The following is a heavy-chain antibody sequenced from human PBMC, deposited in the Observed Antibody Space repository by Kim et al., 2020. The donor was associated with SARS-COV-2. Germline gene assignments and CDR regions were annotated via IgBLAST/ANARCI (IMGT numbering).Heavy chain of an antibody. CDR3: AKAHYYGSGSYFDY. CDR1: GFTFDDYA. CDR2: ISWNSGSI. Sequence: GGSLRLSCAASGFTFDDYAMHWVRQAPGKGLEWVSGISWNSGSIGYADSVKGRFTISRDNAKNSLYLQMNSLRAEDTALYYCAKAHYYGSGSYFDYWGQG. D-gene: IGHD3-10*01. J-gene: IGHJ4*02. V-gene: IGHV3-9*01.